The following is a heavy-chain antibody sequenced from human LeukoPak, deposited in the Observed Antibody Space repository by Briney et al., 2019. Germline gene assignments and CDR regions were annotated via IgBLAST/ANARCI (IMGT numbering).Heavy chain of an antibody. CDR2: ISSSSSTI. D-gene: IGHD3-22*01. CDR3: ARDLYYYDSSGCA. CDR1: GFTFSSYS. J-gene: IGHJ5*02. Sequence: GGSLRLSCAASGFTFSSYSMNWVRQAPGKGLEWVSYISSSSSTIYYADSVKGRFTISRDNAKNPLYLQMNSLRAEDTAVYYCARDLYYYDSSGCAWGQGTLVTVSS. V-gene: IGHV3-48*01.